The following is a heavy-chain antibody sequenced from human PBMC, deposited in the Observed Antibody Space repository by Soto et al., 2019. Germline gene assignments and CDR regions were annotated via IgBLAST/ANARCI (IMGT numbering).Heavy chain of an antibody. CDR1: GGSISGSSYY. CDR3: ASFSGATYGDYGGGINY. Sequence: SETLSLTCTVSGGSISGSSYYWGWIRQPPGKGLECIGGVHYSGSTDYNPSLKSRVTISVDTSKNQFSLKLTSVTAADTAVYFCASFSGATYGDYGGGINYWGQGTLVTVSS. J-gene: IGHJ4*02. CDR2: VHYSGST. V-gene: IGHV4-39*01. D-gene: IGHD4-17*01.